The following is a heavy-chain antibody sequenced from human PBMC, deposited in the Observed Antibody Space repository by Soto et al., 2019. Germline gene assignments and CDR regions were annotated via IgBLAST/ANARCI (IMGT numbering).Heavy chain of an antibody. V-gene: IGHV5-51*01. CDR2: IYPGDSDT. D-gene: IGHD4-4*01. J-gene: IGHJ3*01. CDR1: GYSFSSYW. CDR3: ARRKADDDSNSGRDAYDL. Sequence: GESLKLSCQCSGYSFSSYWIGWVREMPWKGLEWMGIIYPGDSDTRYSPSFQGQVTISADTSISTAYQQWSSLKAPDTAMDYCARRKADDDSNSGRDAYDLWGQGEMVTV.